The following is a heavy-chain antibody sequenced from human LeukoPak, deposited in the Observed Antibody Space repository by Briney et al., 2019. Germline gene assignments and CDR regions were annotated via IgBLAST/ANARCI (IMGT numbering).Heavy chain of an antibody. J-gene: IGHJ4*02. V-gene: IGHV3-21*01. CDR2: ISSSSYI. CDR3: ARDLRDYDFWSGLDY. CDR1: GFTFSSYS. D-gene: IGHD3-3*01. Sequence: GGSLRLSCAASGFTFSSYSMNWVRQAPGKGLEWVSSISSSSYIYYADSVKGRFTISRDNAKNSLYLQMNSLRAEDTAVYYCARDLRDYDFWSGLDYWGQGTLVTVSS.